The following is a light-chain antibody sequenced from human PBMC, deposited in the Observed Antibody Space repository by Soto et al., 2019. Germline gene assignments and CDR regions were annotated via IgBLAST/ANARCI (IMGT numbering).Light chain of an antibody. CDR3: CSYAGSSTYVV. CDR2: DVS. Sequence: QSALTQPPSVSGSPGQSVAISCTGTSSDVGGSSGVSWYQQPPGTAPKLIIYDVSNRPSGVPDRFSGSKSGNTASPIISGLQAEDEADYYCCSYAGSSTYVVFGGGTKLTVL. V-gene: IGLV2-18*02. CDR1: SSDVGGSSG. J-gene: IGLJ2*01.